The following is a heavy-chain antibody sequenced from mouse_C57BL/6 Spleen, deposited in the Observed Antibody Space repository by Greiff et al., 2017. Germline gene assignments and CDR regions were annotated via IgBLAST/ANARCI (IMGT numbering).Heavy chain of an antibody. V-gene: IGHV1-55*01. CDR2: IYPGSGST. J-gene: IGHJ1*03. Sequence: QVHVKQSGAELVKPGASVKMSCKASGYTFTSYWITWVKQRPGQGLEWIGDIYPGSGSTNYNEKFKSKATLTVDTSSSTAYMQLSSLTSEDSAVYYCARFDGYSHFDVWGTGTTVTVSS. CDR1: GYTFTSYW. CDR3: ARFDGYSHFDV. D-gene: IGHD2-3*01.